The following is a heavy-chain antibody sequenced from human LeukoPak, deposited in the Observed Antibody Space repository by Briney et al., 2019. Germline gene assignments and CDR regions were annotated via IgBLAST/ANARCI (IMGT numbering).Heavy chain of an antibody. D-gene: IGHD6-13*01. V-gene: IGHV3-23*01. CDR2: ISGSGGST. CDR1: GFTFSSYA. Sequence: PGGSLRLSCAASGFTFSSYAMSWVRQAPGKGLEWVSAISGSGGSTYYADSVKGRFTISRDNSKNTLYLQMNSLRAEDTAVYYCAKAGTQYSSSWYLSYYYYYYMDVWGKGTTVTVSS. J-gene: IGHJ6*03. CDR3: AKAGTQYSSSWYLSYYYYYYMDV.